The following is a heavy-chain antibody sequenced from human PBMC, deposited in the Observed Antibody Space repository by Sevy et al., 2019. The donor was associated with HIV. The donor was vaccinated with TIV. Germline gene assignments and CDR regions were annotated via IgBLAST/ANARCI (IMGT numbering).Heavy chain of an antibody. Sequence: ASVKVSCKVSGYTLTEFSTHWVRQAPGKGLEWMGRFDPENGETIYAQKFQGRVTLTEDTSTDTAYMELRSLKSEDTAVYYCAKPREYYQVNSGYLDFWGQGTLVTVSS. CDR2: FDPENGET. CDR1: GYTLTEFS. CDR3: AKPREYYQVNSGYLDF. D-gene: IGHD3-22*01. J-gene: IGHJ4*02. V-gene: IGHV1-24*01.